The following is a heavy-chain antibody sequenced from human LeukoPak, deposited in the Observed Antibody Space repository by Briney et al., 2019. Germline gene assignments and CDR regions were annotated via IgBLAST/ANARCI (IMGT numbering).Heavy chain of an antibody. Sequence: GGSLRLSCAASGFTVSSNYMSWVRQAPGKGLEWVSVIYSGGSTYYADSVKGRFTISRDNAKNSLYLQMNSLRAEDTAVYYCARKSLLWGDCWGQGTLVTVSS. CDR2: IYSGGST. CDR1: GFTVSSNY. CDR3: ARKSLLWGDC. J-gene: IGHJ4*02. D-gene: IGHD3-10*01. V-gene: IGHV3-66*01.